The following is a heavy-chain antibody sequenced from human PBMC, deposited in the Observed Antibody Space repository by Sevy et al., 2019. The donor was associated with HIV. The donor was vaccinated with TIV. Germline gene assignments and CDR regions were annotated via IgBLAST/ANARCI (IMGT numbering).Heavy chain of an antibody. V-gene: IGHV3-48*03. CDR2: ISLSGSTI. CDR1: GFTFSSYE. Sequence: GGSLRLSCAASGFTFSSYEMNWVRQAPGKGLEWVSYISLSGSTIYYADSVKGRFTISRDNAKNSLYLQMNSLRAEDTAVYFCARESRRCSNGVCYGYYGLDVWGQGTTVTVSS. J-gene: IGHJ6*02. D-gene: IGHD2-8*01. CDR3: ARESRRCSNGVCYGYYGLDV.